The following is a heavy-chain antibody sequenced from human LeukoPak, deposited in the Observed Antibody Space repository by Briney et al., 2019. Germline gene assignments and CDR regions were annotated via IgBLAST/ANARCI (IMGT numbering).Heavy chain of an antibody. V-gene: IGHV2-70*11. J-gene: IGHJ4*02. CDR2: IDWDDDK. Sequence: ESGPALVKPTQTLTLTCTFSGFSLSTSGMCVSWIRQPPGKALEWLARIDWDDDKYYSTSLKTRLTISKDTSKNQVVLTMTTMDPVDTATYYCARINMITFGGVIIDYWGQGTLVTVSS. CDR3: ARINMITFGGVIIDY. CDR1: GFSLSTSGMC. D-gene: IGHD3-16*02.